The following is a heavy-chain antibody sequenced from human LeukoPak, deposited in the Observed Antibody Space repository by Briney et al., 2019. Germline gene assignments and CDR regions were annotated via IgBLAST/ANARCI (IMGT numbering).Heavy chain of an antibody. J-gene: IGHJ3*02. CDR3: AVSKYGSGSYLDAFDI. D-gene: IGHD3-10*01. V-gene: IGHV4-59*01. CDR1: GGSISSYY. Sequence: KPSETLSLTCTVSGGSISSYYWSWIRQPPGKGLEWIGYIYYSGSTNYNPSLKSRVTISVDTSKNQFSLKLSSVTAADTAVYYCAVSKYGSGSYLDAFDIWGQGTMVTVSS. CDR2: IYYSGST.